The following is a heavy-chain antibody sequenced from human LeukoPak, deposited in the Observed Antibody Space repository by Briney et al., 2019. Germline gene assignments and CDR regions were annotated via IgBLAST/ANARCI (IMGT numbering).Heavy chain of an antibody. CDR2: IHTSGST. CDR1: GDSISSGSFY. Sequence: SGPTLVNPSETLSLTCTVSGDSISSGSFYWSWTRQPAGKGLEWIGRIHTSGSTSYTPSTKSRVTMSIYTSKNQFSLKLNSVTATATAVYYCARGAGTRSGTFDIWGQGIMVTVSS. V-gene: IGHV4-61*02. J-gene: IGHJ3*02. CDR3: ARGAGTRSGTFDI. D-gene: IGHD1/OR15-1a*01.